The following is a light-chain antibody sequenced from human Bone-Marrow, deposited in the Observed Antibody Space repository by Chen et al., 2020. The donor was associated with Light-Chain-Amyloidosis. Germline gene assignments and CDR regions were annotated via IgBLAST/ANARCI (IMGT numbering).Light chain of an antibody. V-gene: IGLV3-25*03. CDR3: QSADSSGTYEVI. CDR1: DLPTKY. Sequence: SFALPQPPPVSVSPGQTARITCSGDDLPTKYAYWYHQKPGQAPVLVIQRDTERPSGISERFSGSSSGTTATLTISGVQAEDEADYHCQSADSSGTYEVIFGGGTKLTVL. CDR2: RDT. J-gene: IGLJ2*01.